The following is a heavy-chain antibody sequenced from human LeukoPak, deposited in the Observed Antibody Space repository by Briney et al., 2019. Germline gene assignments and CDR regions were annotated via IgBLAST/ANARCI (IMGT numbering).Heavy chain of an antibody. Sequence: SQTLSLTRTVSSGSISLYYWSWIPQPPAKGLGWSGYKSYSGTTNYNPSIKSRVTISVDTSKNQFSLNLNSVTAADTAGYYCARGGFDAVDMWGQGTLVTVSS. D-gene: IGHD3-22*01. J-gene: IGHJ3*02. CDR3: ARGGFDAVDM. V-gene: IGHV4-59*01. CDR2: KSYSGTT. CDR1: SGSISLYY.